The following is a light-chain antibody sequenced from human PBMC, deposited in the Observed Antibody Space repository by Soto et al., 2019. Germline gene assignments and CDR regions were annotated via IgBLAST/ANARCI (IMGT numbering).Light chain of an antibody. Sequence: DIQMTQSPSSLSASVGDRVTITCRASQSISSYLNWYQQKPGKAPKLLIYAASSLQSGVPSRFSGSGSGTDFPRNISSLQPEDFATYYCQQSYSTTWTFGQGTKVEIK. V-gene: IGKV1-39*01. CDR3: QQSYSTTWT. CDR1: QSISSY. J-gene: IGKJ1*01. CDR2: AAS.